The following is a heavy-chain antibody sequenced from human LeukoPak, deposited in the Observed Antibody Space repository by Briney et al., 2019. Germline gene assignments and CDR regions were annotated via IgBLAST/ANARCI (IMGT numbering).Heavy chain of an antibody. D-gene: IGHD1-26*01. J-gene: IGHJ4*02. CDR2: ISSSSSTI. CDR3: ARSGSYSYFGY. V-gene: IGHV3-48*01. Sequence: PGGSLRLSCVASGFAFSSYSMNWVRQAPGKGLEWLSYISSSSSTIFYADSVKGRFTISRDNAKNSLFLQMNSLRAEDTAVYYCARSGSYSYFGYWGQGTLVTVSS. CDR1: GFAFSSYS.